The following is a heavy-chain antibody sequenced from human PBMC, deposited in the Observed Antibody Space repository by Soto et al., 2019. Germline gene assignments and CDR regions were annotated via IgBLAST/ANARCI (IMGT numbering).Heavy chain of an antibody. Sequence: SQTLSLTCAISGDSVSGNSAAWGGSIHSPSRGLEWLGRTYYRSKWYNDYAVSVKSRITINPDTSKNQFSLQLNSVTPEDTAVYYCARETPLLWFGELEGMDVWGQGTTVTVSS. V-gene: IGHV6-1*01. CDR1: GDSVSGNSAA. CDR2: TYYRSKWYN. CDR3: ARETPLLWFGELEGMDV. J-gene: IGHJ6*02. D-gene: IGHD3-10*01.